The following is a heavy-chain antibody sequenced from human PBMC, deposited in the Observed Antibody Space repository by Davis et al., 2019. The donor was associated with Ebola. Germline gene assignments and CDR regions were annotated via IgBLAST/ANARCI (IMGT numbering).Heavy chain of an antibody. D-gene: IGHD4-23*01. CDR3: ARHLSYGGNPGKYYFDF. V-gene: IGHV4-59*08. CDR2: IYYSGSS. CDR1: GASISNYY. Sequence: MPSETLSLTCTVSGASISNYYWSWIRQPPGKGLEWIGYIYYSGSSNYNPPLKSRVTISVATSKNHFSLKLTSMTAADTAVYFCARHLSYGGNPGKYYFDFWGQGTLVTVSS. J-gene: IGHJ4*02.